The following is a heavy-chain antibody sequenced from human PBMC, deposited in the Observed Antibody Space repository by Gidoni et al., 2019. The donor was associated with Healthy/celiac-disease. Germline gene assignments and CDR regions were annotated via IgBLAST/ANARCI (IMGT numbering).Heavy chain of an antibody. CDR3: ASPEGIVGATTGAFDI. D-gene: IGHD1-26*01. Sequence: EVQLVESGGGLVKPGGSLRLSCAASGFTSSSYSMNWVRQAPGKGLEWVSSISSSSSYIYYADSVKGRFTISRDNAKNSLYLQMNSLRAEDTAVYYCASPEGIVGATTGAFDIWGQGTMVTVSS. J-gene: IGHJ3*02. V-gene: IGHV3-21*01. CDR1: GFTSSSYS. CDR2: ISSSSSYI.